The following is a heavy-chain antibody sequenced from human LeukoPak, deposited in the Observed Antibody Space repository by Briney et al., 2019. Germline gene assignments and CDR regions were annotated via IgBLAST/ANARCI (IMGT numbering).Heavy chain of an antibody. CDR2: ISGSGGST. V-gene: IGHV3-23*01. CDR3: AKGERRYYYYGMDV. CDR1: GFTFSSYA. Sequence: GGSLRLSCAASGFTFSSYAMSWVRQAPGKGLEWVSAISGSGGSTYYADSVRGRFTISRDNSKNTLYLQMNSLRAEDTAVYYCAKGERRYYYYGMDVWGKGTTVTVSS. D-gene: IGHD1-1*01. J-gene: IGHJ6*04.